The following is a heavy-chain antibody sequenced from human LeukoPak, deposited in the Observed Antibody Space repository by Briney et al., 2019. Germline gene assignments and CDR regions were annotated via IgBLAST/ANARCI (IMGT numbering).Heavy chain of an antibody. CDR2: IYYSGST. CDR1: GGSISSGDYY. J-gene: IGHJ4*02. D-gene: IGHD1-26*01. Sequence: SETLSLTCTVSGGSISSGDYYWSWIRQPPGKGLEWIGYIYYSGSTYYDPSLKSRVTISVDTSKNQFSLKLSSVTAADTAVYYCARGSVGGVFDYWGQGTLVTVSS. V-gene: IGHV4-30-4*08. CDR3: ARGSVGGVFDY.